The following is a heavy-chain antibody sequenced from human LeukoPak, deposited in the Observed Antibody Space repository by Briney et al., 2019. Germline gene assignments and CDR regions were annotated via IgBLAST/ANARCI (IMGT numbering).Heavy chain of an antibody. CDR1: GYTLTELS. V-gene: IGHV1-2*04. J-gene: IGHJ4*02. D-gene: IGHD3-22*01. Sequence: ASVKVSCKVSGYTLTELSMHWVRQAPGQGLEWMGWINPNSGGTNYAQKFQGWVTMTRDTSISTAYMELSRLRSDDTAVYYCARARYYDSSGYTSPFDYWGQGTLVTVSS. CDR2: INPNSGGT. CDR3: ARARYYDSSGYTSPFDY.